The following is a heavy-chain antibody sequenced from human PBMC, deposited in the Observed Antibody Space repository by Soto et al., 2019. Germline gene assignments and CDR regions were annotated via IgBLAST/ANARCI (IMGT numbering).Heavy chain of an antibody. J-gene: IGHJ4*02. Sequence: PGGSLRLSCVASGFALSNYWMSWVRQAPGKGLEWVANIKQDGSETYYVDSVKGRFTISRDNAKNSLYLQMNSLRAEDTAVYHCASRTAGTTLQYFAFNYWGQGTLVTVSS. V-gene: IGHV3-7*05. CDR2: IKQDGSET. CDR1: GFALSNYW. D-gene: IGHD3-9*01. CDR3: ASRTAGTTLQYFAFNY.